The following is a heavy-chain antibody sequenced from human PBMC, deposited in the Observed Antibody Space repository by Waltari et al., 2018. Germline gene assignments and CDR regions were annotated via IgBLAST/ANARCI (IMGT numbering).Heavy chain of an antibody. CDR3: ARGTPPRKRYCSGGSCYSYYYYYGMDV. CDR2: INHSGST. V-gene: IGHV4-34*01. Sequence: QVQLQQWGAGLLKPSETLSLTCAVSGGSFSGYYWSWIRSPHGKGLDGIGEINHSGSTNYNPSLKSRVTISVDTSKNQFSLKLSSVTAADTAVYYCARGTPPRKRYCSGGSCYSYYYYYGMDVWGQGTTVTVSS. J-gene: IGHJ6*02. CDR1: GGSFSGYY. D-gene: IGHD2-15*01.